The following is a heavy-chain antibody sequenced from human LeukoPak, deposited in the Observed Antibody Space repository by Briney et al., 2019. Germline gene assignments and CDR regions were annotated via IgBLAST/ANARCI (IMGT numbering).Heavy chain of an antibody. Sequence: PGRSLRLSCAASGFTFSGFAMSWVRQAPGRGLEWVSTISGSGDNTYDADSVKGRFTISRDNSKNTLYLQMDSLRAEDTAIYYCAKALRIIDMAFEYWGQGTLVTVSS. V-gene: IGHV3-23*01. CDR2: ISGSGDNT. CDR1: GFTFSGFA. J-gene: IGHJ4*02. CDR3: AKALRIIDMAFEY. D-gene: IGHD5-24*01.